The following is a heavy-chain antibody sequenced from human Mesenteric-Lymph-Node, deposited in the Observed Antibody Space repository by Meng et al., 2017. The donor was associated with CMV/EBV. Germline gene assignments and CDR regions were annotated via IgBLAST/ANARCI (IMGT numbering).Heavy chain of an antibody. CDR2: ISSSSGSTI. J-gene: IGHJ3*02. D-gene: IGHD2-2*01. CDR3: ARETRYCSDTTCRGDAFDI. Sequence: GGSLRLSCAVSTSTFRNYEMNWVRQAPGKGLEWISCISSSSGSTIYYADSVKGRFTISRDNAKNSLYLQMNSLRAEDTAVYYCARETRYCSDTTCRGDAFDIWGQGTMVTVSS. V-gene: IGHV3-48*03. CDR1: TSTFRNYE.